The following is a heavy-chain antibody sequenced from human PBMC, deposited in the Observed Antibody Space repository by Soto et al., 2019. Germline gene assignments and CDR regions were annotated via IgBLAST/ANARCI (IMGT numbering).Heavy chain of an antibody. V-gene: IGHV5-10-1*01. D-gene: IGHD3-22*01. CDR2: IDPSDSYT. J-gene: IGHJ4*02. CDR1: GYSFTSYW. CDR3: ARHDSSGYYCDY. Sequence: PGESLKISGNGSGYSFTSYWISWVRQMPGKGLEWMGRIDPSDSYTNYSPSFQGHVTISADKSVSTAYLQWSSLKASDTAMYYCARHDSSGYYCDYWGQGTLVTVSS.